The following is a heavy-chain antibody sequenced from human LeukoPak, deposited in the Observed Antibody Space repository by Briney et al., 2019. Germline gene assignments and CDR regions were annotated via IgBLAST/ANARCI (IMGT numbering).Heavy chain of an antibody. D-gene: IGHD3-9*01. CDR3: AKFLTGQYDAFDI. V-gene: IGHV3-11*03. Sequence: GGSLRLSCAASGFTFSNFYMSWIRQAPGKGLEWVSFISSASTYTNFADSVKGRFTVSRDNAKNSLFLQMNSLRAEDTAVYYCAKFLTGQYDAFDIWGEGTMVTVSA. CDR1: GFTFSNFY. CDR2: ISSASTYT. J-gene: IGHJ3*02.